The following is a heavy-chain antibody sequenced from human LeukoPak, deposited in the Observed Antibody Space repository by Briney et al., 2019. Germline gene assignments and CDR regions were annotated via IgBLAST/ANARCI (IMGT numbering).Heavy chain of an antibody. D-gene: IGHD7-27*01. V-gene: IGHV4-59*01. CDR2: IYYSGST. CDR3: ARGLGIAEYWYFDL. Sequence: SETLSLTCTVSGGSISSYYWSWIRQPPGKGLEWIGYIYYSGSTNYNPSLKSRVTISVDTSKNQFSLKLSSVTAADTAVYYCARGLGIAEYWYFDLWGRGTLVTVSS. J-gene: IGHJ2*01. CDR1: GGSISSYY.